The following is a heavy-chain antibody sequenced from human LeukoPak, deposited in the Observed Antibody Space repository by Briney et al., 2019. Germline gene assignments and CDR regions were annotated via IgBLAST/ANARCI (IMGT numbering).Heavy chain of an antibody. Sequence: GGSLRLSCAASGFTFSNYAMHWVRQAPGKGLEWVAVMSYDGSNKYYVDSVKGRFTISRDNAKNTLYLQMNSLRAEDTAVYYCARDYYDSSGYYYYAFDIWGQGTMVTVSS. CDR3: ARDYYDSSGYYYYAFDI. V-gene: IGHV3-30*04. D-gene: IGHD3-22*01. J-gene: IGHJ3*02. CDR1: GFTFSNYA. CDR2: MSYDGSNK.